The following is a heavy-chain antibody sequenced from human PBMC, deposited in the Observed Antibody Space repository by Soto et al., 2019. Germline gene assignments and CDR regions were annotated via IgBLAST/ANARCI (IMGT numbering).Heavy chain of an antibody. V-gene: IGHV3-30-3*01. Sequence: QVQLVESGGGVVQPGRSLRLSCAASGFTFSSYAMHWVRQAPGKGLEWVAVISYDGSNKYYADSVKGRFTISRDNSKNTLYLQMNSLRAEDTAVYYCARDPRFPPVVPAAIPSNYYGMDVWGQGTTVTVSS. CDR2: ISYDGSNK. CDR1: GFTFSSYA. CDR3: ARDPRFPPVVPAAIPSNYYGMDV. J-gene: IGHJ6*02. D-gene: IGHD2-2*02.